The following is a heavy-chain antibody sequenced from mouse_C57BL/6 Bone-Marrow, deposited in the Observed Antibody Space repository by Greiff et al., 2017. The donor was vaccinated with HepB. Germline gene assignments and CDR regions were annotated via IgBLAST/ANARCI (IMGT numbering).Heavy chain of an antibody. J-gene: IGHJ1*03. Sequence: EVQLQQSGTVLARPGASVKMSCKTSGYTFTSYWMHWVKQRPGQGLEWIGAIYPGNSDTSYNQKFKGKAKLTAVTSASTAYMELSSLTNEDSAVYYCTRTTVVADWYFDVWGTGTTGTVSS. CDR2: IYPGNSDT. V-gene: IGHV1-5*01. CDR1: GYTFTSYW. CDR3: TRTTVVADWYFDV. D-gene: IGHD1-1*01.